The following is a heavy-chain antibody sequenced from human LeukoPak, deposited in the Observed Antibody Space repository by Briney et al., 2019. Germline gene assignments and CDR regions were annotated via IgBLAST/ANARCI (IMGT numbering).Heavy chain of an antibody. CDR2: IIPILGIA. V-gene: IGHV1-69*04. J-gene: IGHJ4*02. CDR3: ARAAAGFPFDY. Sequence: ASVKVSCKASGGTFSSYAISWVRQAPGQGLEWMGRIIPILGIANYAQKFQGRVTITADKSTSTAYMELSSLRSEDTAVYYYARAAAGFPFDYWGQGTLVTVSS. D-gene: IGHD6-13*01. CDR1: GGTFSSYA.